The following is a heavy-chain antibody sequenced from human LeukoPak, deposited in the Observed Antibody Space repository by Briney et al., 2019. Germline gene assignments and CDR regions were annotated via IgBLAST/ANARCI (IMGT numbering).Heavy chain of an antibody. D-gene: IGHD2-21*02. CDR3: AKGRSVVVTAILVAEFDY. CDR1: GFTFSSYG. V-gene: IGHV3-30*18. CDR2: ISYDGSNK. J-gene: IGHJ4*02. Sequence: GGSLRLSCAASGFTFSSYGMHWVRQAPGKGLEWVAVISYDGSNKYYADSVKGRFTISRDNSKNTLYLQMNSLRAEDTAVYYCAKGRSVVVTAILVAEFDYWGRGTLVTVSS.